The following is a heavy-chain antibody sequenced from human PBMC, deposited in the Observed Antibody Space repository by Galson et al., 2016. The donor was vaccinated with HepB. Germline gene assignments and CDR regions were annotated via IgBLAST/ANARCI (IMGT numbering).Heavy chain of an antibody. CDR2: INHSGST. J-gene: IGHJ4*02. D-gene: IGHD1-26*01. CDR3: ARSSGSINGFFDY. CDR1: GGSFTANY. Sequence: SETLSLTCTVSGGSFTANYWTWIRQAPGKGLEWIGEINHSGSTNYNPSLESRVTMSADTSKNQFSLELSTMSATDTAVYYCARSSGSINGFFDYWGQGALVTVSA. V-gene: IGHV4-34*01.